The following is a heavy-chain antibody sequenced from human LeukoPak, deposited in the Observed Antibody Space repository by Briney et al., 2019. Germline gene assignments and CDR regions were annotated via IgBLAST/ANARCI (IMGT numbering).Heavy chain of an antibody. J-gene: IGHJ3*02. CDR3: ARDSEEGSAFDI. CDR2: ISAYNGNT. D-gene: IGHD1-26*01. CDR1: GGTFSSYA. V-gene: IGHV1-18*01. Sequence: ASVKVSCKASGGTFSSYAISWVRQAPGQGLEWMGWISAYNGNTNYAQKLQGRVTMTTDTSTSTAYMGLRSLRSDDTAVYYCARDSEEGSAFDIWGQGTMVTVSS.